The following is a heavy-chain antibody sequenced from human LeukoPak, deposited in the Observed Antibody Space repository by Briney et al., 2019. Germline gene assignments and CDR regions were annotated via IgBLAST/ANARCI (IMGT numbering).Heavy chain of an antibody. Sequence: SETLSLTCTVSGGSISSYYWSWIRQPPGKRLEWIGYIYYSGSTNYNPSLKSRVTISVDTSKNQFSLKLSSVTAADTAVYYCARSYDFWSGADAFDIWGQGTMVTVSS. J-gene: IGHJ3*02. CDR2: IYYSGST. CDR1: GGSISSYY. D-gene: IGHD3-3*01. CDR3: ARSYDFWSGADAFDI. V-gene: IGHV4-59*01.